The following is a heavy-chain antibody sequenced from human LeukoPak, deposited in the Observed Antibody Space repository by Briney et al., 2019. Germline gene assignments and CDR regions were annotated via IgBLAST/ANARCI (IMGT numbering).Heavy chain of an antibody. V-gene: IGHV1-8*01. CDR2: MNPNSGNT. J-gene: IGHJ5*02. CDR3: ARALDRSYYYVYLS. D-gene: IGHD3-16*01. CDR1: RYTFTDFD. Sequence: ASVKVSCKASRYTFTDFDINWVRQAPGRGLEWMGWMNPNSGNTVYAQKFQGRVTMTRDTSINTGRMELTSLTSEDTAVYYCARALDRSYYYVYLSWGQGTVISVSS.